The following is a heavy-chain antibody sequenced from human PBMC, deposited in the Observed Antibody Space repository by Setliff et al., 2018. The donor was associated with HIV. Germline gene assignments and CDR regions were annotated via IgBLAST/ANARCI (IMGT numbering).Heavy chain of an antibody. CDR2: INTNTGSP. CDR1: GYTFNNYA. V-gene: IGHV7-4-1*02. D-gene: IGHD3-10*01. Sequence: ASVKVSCKASGYTFNNYALYWVRQAPGQGFEWMGWINTNTGSPTYAQGFTRRFVFSLDPSVRTAYLQITGLKAEDTAVYYCARGGDRMQSWSRFPVDIWGQGTLVTVSS. J-gene: IGHJ3*02. CDR3: ARGGDRMQSWSRFPVDI.